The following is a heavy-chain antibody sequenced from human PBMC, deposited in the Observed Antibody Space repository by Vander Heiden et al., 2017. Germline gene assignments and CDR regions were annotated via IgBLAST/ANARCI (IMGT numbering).Heavy chain of an antibody. CDR3: ARGYRGWIWYFDL. J-gene: IGHJ2*01. Sequence: QVPLVESGGGVVQPGRPLRLSCEQSGFTVRSFGLHWVRQAPGKGREWVAVIWYDGSNKYYADSVKGRFTISRDNSKNTLYLQMNSLRAEDTAVYYCARGYRGWIWYFDLWGRGTLVTVSS. CDR1: GFTVRSFG. V-gene: IGHV3-33*01. D-gene: IGHD3-16*02. CDR2: IWYDGSNK.